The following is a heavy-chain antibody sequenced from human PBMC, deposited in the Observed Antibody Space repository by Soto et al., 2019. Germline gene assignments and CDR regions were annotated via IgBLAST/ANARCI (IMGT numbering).Heavy chain of an antibody. J-gene: IGHJ6*02. Sequence: ASVKVSCKVSGYTLTELSMHWVRQAPGKGLEWMGGFDPEDGETIYAQKFQGRVTMTEDTSTDTAYMELSSLRSEDTAVYYCATDPMGAVCYYYYGIDLWGQRTTVTVA. CDR1: GYTLTELS. V-gene: IGHV1-24*01. CDR3: ATDPMGAVCYYYYGIDL. D-gene: IGHD5-18*01. CDR2: FDPEDGET.